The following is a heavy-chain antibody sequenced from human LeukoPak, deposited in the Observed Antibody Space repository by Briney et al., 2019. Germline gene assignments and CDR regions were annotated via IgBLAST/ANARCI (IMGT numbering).Heavy chain of an antibody. J-gene: IGHJ4*02. Sequence: PGMSLRLSCAASGFTFSNHGMHWVRQAPGKGLEWVALIWYDGTKKYYADSVKGRLTISRDKSKNTLYLEMNSLRAGDTAVYYCARDRAVRYFDYWGQGTLVTVSS. V-gene: IGHV3-33*01. D-gene: IGHD3-16*02. CDR3: ARDRAVRYFDY. CDR2: IWYDGTKK. CDR1: GFTFSNHG.